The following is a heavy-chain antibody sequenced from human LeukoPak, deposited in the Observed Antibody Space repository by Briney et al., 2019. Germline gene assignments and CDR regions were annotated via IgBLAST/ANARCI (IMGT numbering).Heavy chain of an antibody. D-gene: IGHD1-26*01. CDR3: AKGSHSGSLPRIDY. J-gene: IGHJ4*02. V-gene: IGHV3-23*01. CDR1: GITFSSYA. CDR2: ISNSGAYT. Sequence: GGSLRLSCAASGITFSSYAMSWVRQAPGKGLEWVSAISNSGAYTYYADSVKGRYTISRDNSKNTLYLQMNSLRAEDTAVYYCAKGSHSGSLPRIDYWGQGTLVTVSS.